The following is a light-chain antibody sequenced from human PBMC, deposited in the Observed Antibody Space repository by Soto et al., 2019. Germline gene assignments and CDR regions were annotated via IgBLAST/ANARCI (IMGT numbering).Light chain of an antibody. CDR3: NSYTSSSTYV. J-gene: IGLJ1*01. CDR2: DVT. V-gene: IGLV2-14*03. Sequence: QSVLTQPASVSGSPGQSITISCTGTSSVVGGFNYVSWYQQHPGKAPKLMIYDVTNRPSGVSYRFPGSKSGNTASLTISELQAEDEADYYCNSYTSSSTYVFGTGIKVPVL. CDR1: SSVVGGFNY.